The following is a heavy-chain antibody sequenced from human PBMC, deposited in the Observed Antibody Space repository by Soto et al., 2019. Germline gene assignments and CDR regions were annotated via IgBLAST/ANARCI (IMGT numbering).Heavy chain of an antibody. J-gene: IGHJ6*02. Sequence: EEQLVESGGALVLPGESLPLSCAASGFTFTSYWMSWVRQAPGKGLEWVAIINQDGSEKNSVASVKGRFTISRDNAKTSVYLEMTSLRVEDTAVYYCARDQRGGSYGMDVWGQGTTVTVS. CDR2: INQDGSEK. CDR3: ARDQRGGSYGMDV. D-gene: IGHD3-10*01. V-gene: IGHV3-7*01. CDR1: GFTFTSYW.